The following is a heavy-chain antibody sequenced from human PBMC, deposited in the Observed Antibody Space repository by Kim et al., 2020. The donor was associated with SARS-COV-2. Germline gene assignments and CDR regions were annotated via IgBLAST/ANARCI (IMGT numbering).Heavy chain of an antibody. D-gene: IGHD3-10*01. V-gene: IGHV1-3*01. CDR3: ARSPYGSGSYPGY. J-gene: IGHJ4*02. Sequence: YSQKFQGRVTITRDTSASTAYMELSSLRSEDTAVYYCARSPYGSGSYPGYWGQGTLVTVSS.